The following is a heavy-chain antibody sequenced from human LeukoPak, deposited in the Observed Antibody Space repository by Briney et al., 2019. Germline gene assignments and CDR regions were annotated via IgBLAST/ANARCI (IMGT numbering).Heavy chain of an antibody. CDR2: VSPNSANT. V-gene: IGHV1-8*01. D-gene: IGHD1-26*01. Sequence: ASVKVSCKASGYTFTSYDVNWVRQATGQGLEWMGWVSPNSANTAYAQKFQGRVTMTRNTSISTAYMELSSLRSEDTAVYYCAIKLNSGGYWGQGTLVTVSS. J-gene: IGHJ4*02. CDR1: GYTFTSYD. CDR3: AIKLNSGGY.